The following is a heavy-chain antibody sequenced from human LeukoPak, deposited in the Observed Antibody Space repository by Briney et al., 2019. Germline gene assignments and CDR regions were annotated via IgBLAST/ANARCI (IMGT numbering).Heavy chain of an antibody. CDR2: ISSSGSTI. Sequence: GGSLRLSCAASGFTFSSYAMNWVRQAPGKGLEWVSYISSSGSTIYYADSVKGRFTISRDNAKNSLYLQMNSLRAEDTAVYYCAGLGITMIGGVWGKGTTVTISS. CDR1: GFTFSSYA. D-gene: IGHD3-10*02. V-gene: IGHV3-48*03. J-gene: IGHJ6*04. CDR3: AGLGITMIGGV.